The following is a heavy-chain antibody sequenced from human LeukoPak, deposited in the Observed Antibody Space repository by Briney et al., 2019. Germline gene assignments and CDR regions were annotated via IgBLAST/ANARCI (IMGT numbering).Heavy chain of an antibody. D-gene: IGHD3-3*01. CDR3: AKDGVLLASTIYWYMDV. CDR1: TFTFSTYA. CDR2: IQYDGSKT. Sequence: GGSLRLSCAASTFTFSTYAMHWVRQAPGKGLEWVAFIQYDGSKTYYADSVKGRFTISRDNSKSTLYLQMNSLRADDTAVFYCAKDGVLLASTIYWYMDVWGRGTTVTVSS. J-gene: IGHJ6*03. V-gene: IGHV3-30*02.